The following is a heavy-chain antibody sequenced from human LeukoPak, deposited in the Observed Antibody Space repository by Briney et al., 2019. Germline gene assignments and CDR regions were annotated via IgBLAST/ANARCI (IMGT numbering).Heavy chain of an antibody. J-gene: IGHJ6*03. Sequence: GRSLRLSRAASGFTFSSYWMHWVRQAPGEGLVWVSRINSDGSSTSYADSVKGRFTISRDNAKNTLYLQMNSLRAEDTAVYYCARGLRDGYNYNYYYMDVWGKGTTVTVSS. D-gene: IGHD5-24*01. CDR2: INSDGSST. V-gene: IGHV3-74*01. CDR3: ARGLRDGYNYNYYYMDV. CDR1: GFTFSSYW.